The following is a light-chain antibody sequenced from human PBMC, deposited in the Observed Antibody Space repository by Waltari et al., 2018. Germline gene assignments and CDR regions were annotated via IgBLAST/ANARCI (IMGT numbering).Light chain of an antibody. CDR2: VAS. CDR1: QDISHY. J-gene: IGKJ3*01. V-gene: IGKV1-33*01. CDR3: QRYDNLPMFA. Sequence: DIQMTQSPSSLSASVGDRVTITCQPSQDISHYLNWYQQRPGQAPKLLIHVASNLETGVPSRFSGSQSGTQFTLTISSLQPEDIATYYCQRYDNLPMFAFGPGTKVDIK.